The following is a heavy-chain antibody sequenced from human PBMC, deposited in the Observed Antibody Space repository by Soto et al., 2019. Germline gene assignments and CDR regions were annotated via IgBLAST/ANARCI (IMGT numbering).Heavy chain of an antibody. Sequence: QVQLVQSGAEVKKPGASVKVCCKASGYTFTSYAMHWVRQAPGKRLERMGWINAGNGNTKYSQKFQGRVTITRDTSASTAYMELSSLRSEDTVVYYWASSVTVLAAIGYWGQGTLVTVSS. J-gene: IGHJ4*02. D-gene: IGHD2-2*02. CDR2: INAGNGNT. CDR3: ASSVTVLAAIGY. V-gene: IGHV1-3*01. CDR1: GYTFTSYA.